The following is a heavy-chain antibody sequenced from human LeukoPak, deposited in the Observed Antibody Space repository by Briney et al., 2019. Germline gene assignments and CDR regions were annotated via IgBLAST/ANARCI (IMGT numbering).Heavy chain of an antibody. CDR1: GGSISSYY. J-gene: IGHJ3*02. CDR2: IYTSGST. D-gene: IGHD6-19*01. V-gene: IGHV4-4*07. CDR3: ARDGSGWPDAFDI. Sequence: SETLSPTCTVSGGSISSYYWSWIRQPAGQGLEWIGRIYTSGSTNYNPSLKSRVTMSVDTSKNQFSLKLSSVTAADTAVYYCARDGSGWPDAFDIWGQGTMVTVSS.